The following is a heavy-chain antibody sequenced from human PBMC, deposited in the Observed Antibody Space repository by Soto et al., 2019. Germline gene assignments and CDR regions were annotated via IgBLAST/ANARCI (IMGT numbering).Heavy chain of an antibody. CDR3: ARSLLYATTYLDY. J-gene: IGHJ4*02. D-gene: IGHD2-8*01. CDR2: IIPVVGTT. Sequence: QVQLVQSGAEVKKPGSSVKVSCKASGDTFTTNSLNWVRQAPGQGLEWMGGIIPVVGTTKYAQKYQHRVTITGDKSKNTAYMELSSLRSDDTAVYYCARSLLYATTYLDYWGKGTPVTVSS. CDR1: GDTFTTNS. V-gene: IGHV1-69*06.